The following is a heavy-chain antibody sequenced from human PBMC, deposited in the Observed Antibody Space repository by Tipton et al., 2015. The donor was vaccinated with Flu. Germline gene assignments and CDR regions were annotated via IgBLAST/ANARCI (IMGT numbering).Heavy chain of an antibody. CDR2: ISAHNGNT. CDR3: ARKGRYGDYATSALDI. CDR1: GYIFTSYG. Sequence: QLVQSGAEVKKPGASVKVSCKASGYIFTSYGISWVRQAPGQGVEWMGWISAHNGNTKYAQKLQGRVTMTTDTSTSTAYMELRSLRSDDTAVYYCARKGRYGDYATSALDIWGQGTMVTVSS. D-gene: IGHD4-17*01. V-gene: IGHV1-18*01. J-gene: IGHJ3*02.